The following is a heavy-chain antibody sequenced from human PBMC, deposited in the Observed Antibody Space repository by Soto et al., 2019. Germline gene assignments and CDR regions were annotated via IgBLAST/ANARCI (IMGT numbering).Heavy chain of an antibody. D-gene: IGHD3-22*01. Sequence: GASVKVSCKASGGTFSSYAISWVRQAPGQGLEWMGGIIPIFGTANYAQKFQGRVTITADESTSTAYMELSSLRSEDTAVYYCARDTGTYYYDSSGLYYYGMDVWGQGTTVTVSS. J-gene: IGHJ6*02. CDR2: IIPIFGTA. V-gene: IGHV1-69*13. CDR3: ARDTGTYYYDSSGLYYYGMDV. CDR1: GGTFSSYA.